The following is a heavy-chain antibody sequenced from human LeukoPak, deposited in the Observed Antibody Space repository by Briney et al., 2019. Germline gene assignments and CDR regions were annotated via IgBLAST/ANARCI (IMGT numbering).Heavy chain of an antibody. CDR1: GLTFSGYG. V-gene: IGHV3-7*01. J-gene: IGHJ3*02. Sequence: GGSLRLSCAASGLTFSGYGMHWVRQAPGKGLEWVANIKQDGSEKYYVDSVKGRFTISRDNAKNSLYLQMNSLRAEDTAVYYCAREDYGDHGVDAFDIWGQGTMVTVSS. CDR3: AREDYGDHGVDAFDI. CDR2: IKQDGSEK. D-gene: IGHD4-17*01.